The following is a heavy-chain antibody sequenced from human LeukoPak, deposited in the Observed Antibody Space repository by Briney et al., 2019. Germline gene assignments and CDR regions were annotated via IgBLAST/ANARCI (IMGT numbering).Heavy chain of an antibody. D-gene: IGHD3-9*01. J-gene: IGHJ4*02. Sequence: GGSLRLSCAASGFTFSNSYMNWVRQTPGKGLEWVGIMPNSGENTFYGEAVKGRFTISRDNSQNTLYLQMNSLRPEDTAVYYCARTYYDILTGYNPYFDYWGQGILVTVSS. V-gene: IGHV3-30*03. CDR1: GFTFSNSY. CDR2: MPNSGENT. CDR3: ARTYYDILTGYNPYFDY.